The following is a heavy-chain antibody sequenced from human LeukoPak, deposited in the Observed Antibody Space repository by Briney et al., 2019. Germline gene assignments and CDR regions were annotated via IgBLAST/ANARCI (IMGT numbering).Heavy chain of an antibody. CDR2: IASDGSST. D-gene: IGHD6-13*01. Sequence: GGSLRLSCAASGFTFSSYWMNWVRQAPGKGLVWVSRIASDGSSTTYADSVKGRFSISRDNSKNTLYLQMNSLRAEDTAVYYCARESIPGIAENDYWGQGTLVTVSS. V-gene: IGHV3-74*01. CDR3: ARESIPGIAENDY. CDR1: GFTFSSYW. J-gene: IGHJ4*02.